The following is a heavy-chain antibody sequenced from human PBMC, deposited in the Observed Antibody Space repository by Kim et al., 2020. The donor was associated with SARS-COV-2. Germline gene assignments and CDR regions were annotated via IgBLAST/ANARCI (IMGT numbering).Heavy chain of an antibody. CDR2: N. CDR3: ARDPLDYYGMDV. Sequence: NAYAVSVKGLITITPDTSKNQFSLQLNSVTPEDTAVYYCARDPLDYYGMDVWGQGTTVTVSS. J-gene: IGHJ6*02. V-gene: IGHV6-1*01.